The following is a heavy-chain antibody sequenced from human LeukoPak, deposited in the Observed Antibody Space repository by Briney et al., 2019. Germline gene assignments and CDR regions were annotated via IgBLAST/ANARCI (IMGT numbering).Heavy chain of an antibody. CDR3: ARTLDSSGYYFDH. Sequence: PSETLSLTCTVSGGSISSSSYYWSWIRQPPGKGLEWIGYIYHSGSTYYNPSLKSRVTISVDRSKNQFSLKLSSVTAADTAVYYCARTLDSSGYYFDHWGQGTLVTVSS. J-gene: IGHJ4*02. V-gene: IGHV4-30-2*01. CDR1: GGSISSSSYY. D-gene: IGHD3-22*01. CDR2: IYHSGST.